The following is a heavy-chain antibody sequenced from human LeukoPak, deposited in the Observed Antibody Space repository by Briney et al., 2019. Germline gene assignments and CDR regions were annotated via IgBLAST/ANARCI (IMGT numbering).Heavy chain of an antibody. D-gene: IGHD3-22*01. Sequence: SETLSLTCTVSGRSISSGGYYWSWIRQHPGKGLEGIGYIYYSGSTYYNPSLKSRVTISVDTSKNQFSLKLSSVTAADTAVYYCASRPGYYYDSSGYQGRGALDIWGQGTMVTVSS. CDR3: ASRPGYYYDSSGYQGRGALDI. CDR2: IYYSGST. V-gene: IGHV4-31*03. CDR1: GRSISSGGYY. J-gene: IGHJ3*02.